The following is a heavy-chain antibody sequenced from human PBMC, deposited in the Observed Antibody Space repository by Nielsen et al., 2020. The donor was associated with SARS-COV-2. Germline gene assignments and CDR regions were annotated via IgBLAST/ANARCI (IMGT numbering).Heavy chain of an antibody. CDR2: IKQDGSEK. Sequence: GESLKISCAASGFTFSSYWMSWVRQAPGKGLEWVANIKQDGSEKYYVDSVKGRFTISRDNAKNSLYLQMNSLRVEDTAVYYCARDLGSGWYADYWGQGTLVTVSS. CDR3: ARDLGSGWYADY. V-gene: IGHV3-7*01. D-gene: IGHD6-19*01. J-gene: IGHJ4*02. CDR1: GFTFSSYW.